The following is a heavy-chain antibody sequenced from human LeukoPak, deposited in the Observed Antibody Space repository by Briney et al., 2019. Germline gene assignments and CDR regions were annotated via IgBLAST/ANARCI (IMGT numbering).Heavy chain of an antibody. CDR2: ISGSGGST. D-gene: IGHD5-24*01. CDR3: AKVGMATTGVDY. V-gene: IGHV3-23*01. J-gene: IGHJ4*02. CDR1: GFTFSSYA. Sequence: PGGSLRLSCAASGFTFSSYAMSWVRQAPGKGLEWVSAISGSGGSTYYADSVKGRFTISRDNSKNTLCLQMNSLRAEDTAVYYCAKVGMATTGVDYWGQGTLVTVSS.